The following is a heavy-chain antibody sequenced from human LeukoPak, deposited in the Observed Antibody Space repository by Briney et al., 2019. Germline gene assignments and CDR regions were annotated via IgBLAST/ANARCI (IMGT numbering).Heavy chain of an antibody. CDR3: ARGGLGSAFDN. Sequence: PGGSLRLSCAASGFTFSSYALTWVRQAPGKGLECVSGISDSGGSTYCADSLKGRFTISRDNSKNTLYLQINSLRADDTAVFYCARGGLGSAFDNWGQGTLVTVSS. CDR1: GFTFSSYA. V-gene: IGHV3-23*01. CDR2: ISDSGGST. D-gene: IGHD6-19*01. J-gene: IGHJ4*02.